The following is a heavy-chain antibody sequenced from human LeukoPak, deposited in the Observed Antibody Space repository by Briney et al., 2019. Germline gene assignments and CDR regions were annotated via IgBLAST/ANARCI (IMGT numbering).Heavy chain of an antibody. Sequence: ASVKVSCKASGYTFTGCYMHWVRQAPGQGLGWMGWINPNSGGTNYAQKFQGRVTMTRDTSISTAYMELSRLRSDDTAVYYCASYHDYGGNPDYWGQGTLVTVSS. J-gene: IGHJ4*02. V-gene: IGHV1-2*02. D-gene: IGHD4-23*01. CDR1: GYTFTGCY. CDR2: INPNSGGT. CDR3: ASYHDYGGNPDY.